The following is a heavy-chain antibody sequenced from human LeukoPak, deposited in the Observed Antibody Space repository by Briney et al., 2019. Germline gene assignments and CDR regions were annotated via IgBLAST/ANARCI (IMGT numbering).Heavy chain of an antibody. J-gene: IGHJ3*02. CDR1: GYTFTSYG. V-gene: IGHV1-24*01. D-gene: IGHD3-3*01. CDR2: FDPEDGET. CDR3: ATGGITIFGVVDNLVHDAFDI. Sequence: ASVKVSCKASGYTFTSYGISWVRQAPGKGLEWMGGFDPEDGETIYAQKFQGRVTMTEDTSTDTAYMELSSLRSEDTAVYYCATGGITIFGVVDNLVHDAFDIWGQGTMVTVSS.